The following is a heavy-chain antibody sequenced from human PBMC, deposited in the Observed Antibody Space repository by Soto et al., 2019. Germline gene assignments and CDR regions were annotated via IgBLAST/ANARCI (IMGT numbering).Heavy chain of an antibody. V-gene: IGHV4-39*07. CDR2: LSYSGTT. D-gene: IGHD2-2*01. Sequence: SETMSLTCTVSGGSISSSSDFWGWIRQPPGKGLEWIGSLSYSGTTYQNPSLKSRVTISVDTSKNHFSLKLSSVTAADTAVYYCARYIVVVPARPSINSFDPWGQGTLVTVSS. J-gene: IGHJ5*02. CDR1: GGSISSSSDF. CDR3: ARYIVVVPARPSINSFDP.